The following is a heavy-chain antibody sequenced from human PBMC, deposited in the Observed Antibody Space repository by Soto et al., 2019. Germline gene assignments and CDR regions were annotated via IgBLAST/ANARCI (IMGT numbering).Heavy chain of an antibody. D-gene: IGHD3-9*01. CDR1: GYTFTSYY. CDR3: AAVSLVSYDILTGYKNYYYYGMDV. Sequence: ASVKVSCKASGYTFTSYYMHWVRQAPGQGLEWIGIINPSGGSTSYAQKFQGRVTMTRDTSTSTVYMEMSSLRSEDTAVYYCAAVSLVSYDILTGYKNYYYYGMDVWGQGTTVTVSS. J-gene: IGHJ6*02. V-gene: IGHV1-46*01. CDR2: INPSGGST.